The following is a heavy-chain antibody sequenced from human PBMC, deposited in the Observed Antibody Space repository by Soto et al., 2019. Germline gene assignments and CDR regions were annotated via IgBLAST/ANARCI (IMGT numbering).Heavy chain of an antibody. D-gene: IGHD3-22*01. J-gene: IGHJ4*02. CDR1: GYSFTTYG. CDR3: VRDTYYYHSSGPAPFEY. CDR2: ISGYNGNT. Sequence: QIQRVQSETEVKRSGASVKVSCKTSGYSFTTYGLSWVRQAPGRGLEWVGWISGYNGNTNYAQKFQGTVILTTDTPTTTGYMEIKSLSSDDTAVYYCVRDTYYYHSSGPAPFEYWGQGTQVTVSS. V-gene: IGHV1-18*01.